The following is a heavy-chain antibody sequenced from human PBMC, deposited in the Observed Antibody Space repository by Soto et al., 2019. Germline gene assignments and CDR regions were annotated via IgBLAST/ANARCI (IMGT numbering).Heavy chain of an antibody. CDR3: ARQDGGYSYGKGFDL. V-gene: IGHV4-59*08. CDR2: IYYSGST. J-gene: IGHJ2*01. CDR1: GGSISSYY. D-gene: IGHD5-18*01. Sequence: QVQLQESGPGLVKPSETLSLTCTVSGGSISSYYWSWIRQPPGKGLEWIGYIYYSGSTNYNPSLKSRVTISVDTSKNQFSLKLSSVTAADTAVYYCARQDGGYSYGKGFDLWGRGTLVTVSS.